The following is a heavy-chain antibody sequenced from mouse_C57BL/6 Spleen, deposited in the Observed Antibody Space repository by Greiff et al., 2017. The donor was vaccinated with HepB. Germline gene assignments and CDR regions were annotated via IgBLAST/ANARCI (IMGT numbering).Heavy chain of an antibody. CDR1: GFSLTSYG. J-gene: IGHJ4*01. D-gene: IGHD1-1*01. V-gene: IGHV2-5*01. Sequence: VQLQQSGPGLVQPSQSLSITCTVSGFSLTSYGVHWVRQSPGKGLEWLGVIWRGGSTDYNAAFMSRLSITKDNSKSQVFFKMNSLQADDTAIYYCAPHYGSSLYAMDYWGQGTSVTVSS. CDR2: IWRGGST. CDR3: APHYGSSLYAMDY.